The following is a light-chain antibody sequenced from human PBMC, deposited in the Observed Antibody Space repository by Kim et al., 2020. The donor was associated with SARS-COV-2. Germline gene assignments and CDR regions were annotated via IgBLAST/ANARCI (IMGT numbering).Light chain of an antibody. CDR3: QSYDNSLSGYV. J-gene: IGLJ1*01. Sequence: QSVLTQPPSVSGAPGQRVTISCTGSSSNIGAGYDVHWYQQLPGTAPKLLIYGNTNRPSGVPDRFSDSKSGTSASLAITGLQAEDEADYCCQSYDNSLSGYVFGTGTKVTVL. CDR2: GNT. CDR1: SSNIGAGYD. V-gene: IGLV1-40*01.